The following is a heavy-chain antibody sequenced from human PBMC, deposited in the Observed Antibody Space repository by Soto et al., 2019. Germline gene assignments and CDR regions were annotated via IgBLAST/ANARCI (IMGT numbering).Heavy chain of an antibody. CDR1: GYTFTNYG. Sequence: ASVKVSCKASGYTFTNYGISWVRQAPGQGLEWMGWISGYNDNPRYAQNLQGRVTMTTDTSTSTAYMELRSPRSDDTALYYCARGPTDYYDNSANYFLDYWGQGTLVTVSS. J-gene: IGHJ4*02. CDR3: ARGPTDYYDNSANYFLDY. CDR2: ISGYNDNP. D-gene: IGHD3-22*01. V-gene: IGHV1-18*01.